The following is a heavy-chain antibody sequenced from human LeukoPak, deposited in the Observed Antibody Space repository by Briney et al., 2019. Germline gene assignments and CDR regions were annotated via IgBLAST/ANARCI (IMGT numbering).Heavy chain of an antibody. Sequence: GGSLRLSCAASGITFSTYAMNWVRQAPGKGLEWVSVISGSAASTSYADSVKGRFTISRDNSRNTLYLQMNNLRAEDTAVYYCARESDDSSGYLKGAFDIWGQGTMVTVSS. CDR1: GITFSTYA. V-gene: IGHV3-23*01. J-gene: IGHJ3*02. CDR3: ARESDDSSGYLKGAFDI. D-gene: IGHD3-22*01. CDR2: ISGSAAST.